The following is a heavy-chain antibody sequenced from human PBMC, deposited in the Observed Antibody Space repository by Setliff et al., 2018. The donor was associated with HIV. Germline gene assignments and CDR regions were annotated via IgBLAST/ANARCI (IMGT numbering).Heavy chain of an antibody. CDR2: ISSRSRSK. V-gene: IGHV3-21*04. D-gene: IGHD3-10*01. Sequence: GGSLRLSCEASGFTFSTYSMNWVRQAPGKGLEWVSSISSRSRSKYYADSVKGRFTISRDNAKNSLYLQMNSLRVEDTAVYYCAQDAWVLWFGELSYFEYWGQGTLVTVSS. CDR1: GFTFSTYS. CDR3: AQDAWVLWFGELSYFEY. J-gene: IGHJ4*02.